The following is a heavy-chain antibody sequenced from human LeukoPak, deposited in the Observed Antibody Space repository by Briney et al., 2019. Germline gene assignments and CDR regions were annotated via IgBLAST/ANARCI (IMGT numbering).Heavy chain of an antibody. J-gene: IGHJ4*02. CDR1: GGSISSYY. D-gene: IGHD7-27*01. CDR3: ARDGELGSFHFDY. Sequence: SETLSLTCTVSGGSISSYYWSWIRQPPGKGLEWIGYIYCSGSTNYNPSLKSRVTISVDTSKNQFSLKLSSVTAADTAVYYCARDGELGSFHFDYWGQGTLVTVSS. CDR2: IYCSGST. V-gene: IGHV4-59*01.